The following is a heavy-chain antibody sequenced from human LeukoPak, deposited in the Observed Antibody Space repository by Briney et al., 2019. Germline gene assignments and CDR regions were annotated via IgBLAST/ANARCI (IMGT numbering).Heavy chain of an antibody. CDR2: IGYSGAT. Sequence: SETLSLTCSVSGDSMSRNVFVWGWIRQTPGMGLEYIGSIGYSGATNYNPSLKSRVTMSVDTSHNQFFLKLNSVTAADTAVYYCARRVPARYSYGYGLGGNNWFDPWGQGTLVTVSS. D-gene: IGHD5-18*01. CDR1: GDSMSRNVFV. CDR3: ARRVPARYSYGYGLGGNNWFDP. V-gene: IGHV4-39*07. J-gene: IGHJ5*02.